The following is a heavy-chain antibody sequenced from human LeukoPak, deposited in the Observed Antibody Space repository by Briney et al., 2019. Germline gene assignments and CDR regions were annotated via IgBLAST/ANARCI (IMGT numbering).Heavy chain of an antibody. CDR1: GFTVSSNY. J-gene: IGHJ4*02. CDR3: ARDSAGGSSYDYVDY. Sequence: PGGSLRLSCAASGFTVSSNYMSWVRQAPGKGLEWVSVIYSGGSTYYADSVKGRFTISRDNSKNTLYLQMNSLRAEDTAVYYCARDSAGGSSYDYVDYWGQGTLVTVSS. CDR2: IYSGGST. V-gene: IGHV3-66*01. D-gene: IGHD1-26*01.